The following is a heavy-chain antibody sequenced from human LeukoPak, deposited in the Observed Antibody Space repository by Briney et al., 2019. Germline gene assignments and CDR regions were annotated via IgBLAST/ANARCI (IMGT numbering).Heavy chain of an antibody. V-gene: IGHV3-23*01. J-gene: IGHJ6*02. Sequence: GGSLRLSCAASGFTFSSYAMSWVRQAPGKGLEWVSAISGSGGSTYYADSVKGRFTVSRDNSRNTLYLPMNSLRAEDTAVYYCVKDRGGSPFYGMDVWGQGTTVTVSS. D-gene: IGHD1-26*01. CDR2: ISGSGGST. CDR3: VKDRGGSPFYGMDV. CDR1: GFTFSSYA.